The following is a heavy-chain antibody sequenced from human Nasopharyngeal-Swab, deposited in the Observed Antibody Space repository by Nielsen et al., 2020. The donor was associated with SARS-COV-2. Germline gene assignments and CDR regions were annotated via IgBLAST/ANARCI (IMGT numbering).Heavy chain of an antibody. V-gene: IGHV3-48*04. CDR1: GFTFSPYT. CDR3: ASQALQYYPNYLAVSGSELVN. J-gene: IGHJ4*02. CDR2: ITSGNSV. D-gene: IGHD6-19*01. Sequence: GESLKISCATSGFTFSPYTMTWVRQAPGKGLQWISYITSGNSVQYADSVRGRFTISRDNAKNSLYLQMNSLRAEDTAVYYCASQALQYYPNYLAVSGSELVNWGQGTLVTVSS.